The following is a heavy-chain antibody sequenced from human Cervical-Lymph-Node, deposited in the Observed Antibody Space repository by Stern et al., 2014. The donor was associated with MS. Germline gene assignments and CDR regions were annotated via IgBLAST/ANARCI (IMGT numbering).Heavy chain of an antibody. CDR1: GFTFSSYG. J-gene: IGHJ6*02. V-gene: IGHV3-30*18. D-gene: IGHD1-26*01. CDR2: ISYDGSNK. Sequence: VQLVESGGGVVQPGRSLRLSCAASGFTFSSYGMHWVRQAPGKGLEWVAVISYDGSNKYYADSVKGRFTISRDNSKNTLYLQMNSLRAEDTAVYYCAKDLGGSYYHCYYGMDVWGQGTTVTVSS. CDR3: AKDLGGSYYHCYYGMDV.